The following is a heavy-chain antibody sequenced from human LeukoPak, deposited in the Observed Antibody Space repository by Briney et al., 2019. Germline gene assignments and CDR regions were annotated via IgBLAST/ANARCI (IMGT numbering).Heavy chain of an antibody. V-gene: IGHV4-59*12. CDR2: IYYSGTT. J-gene: IGHJ3*02. CDR3: ARGERFLEWLLYGDAFDI. D-gene: IGHD3-3*01. Sequence: SETLSLTCTVSGGSISGYYWSWIRQTPGKGLEWIGYIYYSGTTNYNPSLKSRVTISIDTSKNQFFLKLSSVTAADTAVYYCARGERFLEWLLYGDAFDIWGQGTMVTVSS. CDR1: GGSISGYY.